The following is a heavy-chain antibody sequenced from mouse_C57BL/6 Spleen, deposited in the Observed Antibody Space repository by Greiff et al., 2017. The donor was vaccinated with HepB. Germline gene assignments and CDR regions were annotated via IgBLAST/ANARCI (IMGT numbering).Heavy chain of an antibody. Sequence: QVHVKQPGAELVKPGASVKLSCKASGYTFTSYWMQWVKQRPGQGLEWIGEIDPSDSYTNYNQKFKGKATLTVDTSSSTAYMQLSSLTSEDSAVYYCARGRDHYGNYGGDAMDYWGQGTSVTVSS. CDR3: ARGRDHYGNYGGDAMDY. CDR2: IDPSDSYT. D-gene: IGHD2-1*01. J-gene: IGHJ4*01. CDR1: GYTFTSYW. V-gene: IGHV1-50*01.